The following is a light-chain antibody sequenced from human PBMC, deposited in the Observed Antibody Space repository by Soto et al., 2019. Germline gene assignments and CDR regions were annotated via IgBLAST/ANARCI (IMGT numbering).Light chain of an antibody. Sequence: DVVMTQSPLSLPVTLGQPASISCRSSQSLVYSDGNTYLNWFQQRPGQSPRRLIYKVSNRDSGVPDRFSGSGSVTDFTMKISRVEAEDVRVYYCMQGTHWLTFGGGTKVEIK. J-gene: IGKJ4*01. CDR1: QSLVYSDGNTY. V-gene: IGKV2-30*01. CDR3: MQGTHWLT. CDR2: KVS.